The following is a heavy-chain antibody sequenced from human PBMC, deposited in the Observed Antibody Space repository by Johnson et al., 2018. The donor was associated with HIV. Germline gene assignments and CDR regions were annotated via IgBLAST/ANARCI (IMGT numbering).Heavy chain of an antibody. J-gene: IGHJ3*02. CDR1: GFTFSNAW. D-gene: IGHD1-26*01. Sequence: VQLVESGGGLVKPGGSLRLSCAASGFTFSNAWMSWVRQAPGKGLEWVSGISWNSGSIGYADTVKGRFTISRDNAKNSLYLQMNSLRAEDTALYYCAKDEGGSYSQDAFDIWGQGTMVTVSS. V-gene: IGHV3-9*01. CDR3: AKDEGGSYSQDAFDI. CDR2: ISWNSGSI.